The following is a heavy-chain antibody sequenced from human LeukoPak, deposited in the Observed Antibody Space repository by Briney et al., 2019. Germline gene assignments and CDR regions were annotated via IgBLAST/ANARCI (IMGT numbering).Heavy chain of an antibody. D-gene: IGHD3-16*01. CDR2: INPNSGGT. CDR3: ARAGGVRGSHADY. Sequence: ASVKVSCKASGYTFTGYYMHWVRQAPGQGLEWMGWINPNSGGTNYSQKFQGRVTMTRDTAISTAYMELSRLRSDDTAVYYCARAGGVRGSHADYWGQGTLVTVSS. CDR1: GYTFTGYY. J-gene: IGHJ4*02. V-gene: IGHV1-2*02.